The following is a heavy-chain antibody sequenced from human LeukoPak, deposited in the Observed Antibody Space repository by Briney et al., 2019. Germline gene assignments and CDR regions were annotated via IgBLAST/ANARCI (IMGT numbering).Heavy chain of an antibody. CDR3: AKDRGFGSYFDY. J-gene: IGHJ4*02. CDR1: GFKFNGSA. CDR2: ISGSGGST. D-gene: IGHD3-16*01. V-gene: IGHV3-23*01. Sequence: GGSLRLSCAGSGFKFNGSAIHWVRQAPGKGLEWVSAISGSGGSTYYADSVKGRFTISRDNSKNTLYLQMNSLRAEDTAVYYCAKDRGFGSYFDYWGQGTLVTVSS.